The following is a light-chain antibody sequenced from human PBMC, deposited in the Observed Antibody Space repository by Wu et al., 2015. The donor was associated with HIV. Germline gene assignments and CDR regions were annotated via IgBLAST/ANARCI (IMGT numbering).Light chain of an antibody. Sequence: DIQMTQSPSTLSASVGDRVTITCRASQNIRSWLAWYQQKPGKAPKLLIYQASNLETGVPSRFSGRASGTEFTLTISSLQPDDFATYYCHEYSGHQYSFGRGDQAGDQT. V-gene: IGKV1-5*03. CDR1: QNIRSW. J-gene: IGKJ2*03. CDR2: QAS. CDR3: HEYSGHQYS.